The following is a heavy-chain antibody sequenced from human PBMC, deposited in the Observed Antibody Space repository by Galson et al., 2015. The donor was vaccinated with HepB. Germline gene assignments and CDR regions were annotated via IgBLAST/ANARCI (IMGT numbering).Heavy chain of an antibody. CDR1: GFTFSSYS. D-gene: IGHD3-3*01. V-gene: IGHV3-21*01. J-gene: IGHJ3*01. CDR2: ISSSSSYI. Sequence: SLRLSCAASGFTFSSYSMNWVRQAPGKGLEWVSSISSSSSYIYYADSVKGRFTISRDNAKNSLYLQMNSLRAEDTAVYYCAREDYDFWSGYYTGMGFDYWGQGTMVTVSS. CDR3: AREDYDFWSGYYTGMGFDY.